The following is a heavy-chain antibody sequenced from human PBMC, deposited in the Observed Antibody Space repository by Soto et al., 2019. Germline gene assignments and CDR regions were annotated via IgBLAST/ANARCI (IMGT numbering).Heavy chain of an antibody. J-gene: IGHJ6*02. CDR2: IIPIFGTA. CDR1: GGTFSSYA. D-gene: IGHD3-10*01. CDR3: ARRGYYYGSGSYYRSGYYYYGMDV. V-gene: IGHV1-69*01. Sequence: QVQLVQSGAEVKKPGSSVKVSCKASGGTFSSYAISWVRQAPGQGLEWMGGIIPIFGTANYAQKFQGRVTITADEYTSTAYMELSSLRSEDTAVYYCARRGYYYGSGSYYRSGYYYYGMDVWGQGTTVTVSS.